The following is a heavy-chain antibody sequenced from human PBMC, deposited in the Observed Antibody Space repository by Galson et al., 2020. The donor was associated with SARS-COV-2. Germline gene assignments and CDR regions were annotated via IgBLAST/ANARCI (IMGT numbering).Heavy chain of an antibody. J-gene: IGHJ6*03. Sequence: GGSLRLSCAASGFAFSNYDMHWVRQATGKGLEWVAAIGTAADTFYAGSVKGRFTVSRENAKNSFYLQMNILRAGDTAVYYCARVSPPPYFSSTRCYGVRWYTDVWGKGTTVTVSS. D-gene: IGHD2-2*01. CDR1: GFAFSNYD. CDR3: ARVSPPPYFSSTRCYGVRWYTDV. V-gene: IGHV3-13*01. CDR2: IGTAADT.